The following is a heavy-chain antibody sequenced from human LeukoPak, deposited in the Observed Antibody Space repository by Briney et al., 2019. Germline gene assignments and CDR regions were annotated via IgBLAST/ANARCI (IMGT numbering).Heavy chain of an antibody. CDR3: ASPVDTAMVTGAGAFDI. Sequence: GGSLRLSCAASGFTFSSYSMNWVRQAPGKGLEWVSSISSSSSYIYYADSVKGRFTISRDNAKNSLYLQMNSLRAEDTAVYYCASPVDTAMVTGAGAFDIWGQGTMVTVSS. CDR2: ISSSSSYI. CDR1: GFTFSSYS. J-gene: IGHJ3*02. D-gene: IGHD5-18*01. V-gene: IGHV3-21*01.